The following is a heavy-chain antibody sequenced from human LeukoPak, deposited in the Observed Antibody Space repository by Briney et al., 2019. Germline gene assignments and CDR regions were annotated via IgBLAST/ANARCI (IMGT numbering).Heavy chain of an antibody. V-gene: IGHV4-39*01. J-gene: IGHJ4*02. Sequence: KASETLSLTCTVSGGSISSSSYDWGWIRQPPGKGLEWIGSIYYSGTTYYNPPLNSRVTISVDATKDQVSLKLNSVTAAHTAVYYCARLFPSGTKTTCDFDYWGQGTLVSVSS. D-gene: IGHD2-8*01. CDR2: IYYSGTT. CDR1: GGSISSSSYD. CDR3: ARLFPSGTKTTCDFDY.